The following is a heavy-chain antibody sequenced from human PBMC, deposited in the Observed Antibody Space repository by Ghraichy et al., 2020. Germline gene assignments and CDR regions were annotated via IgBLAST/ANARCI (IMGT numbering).Heavy chain of an antibody. Sequence: SVKVSCKASGGTFSSYAISWVRQAPGQGLEWMGGIIPIFGTANYAQKFQGRVTITADESTSTAYMELSSLRSEDTAVYYCATKGYSSSWTLDYWGQGTLVTVSS. V-gene: IGHV1-69*13. J-gene: IGHJ4*02. CDR3: ATKGYSSSWTLDY. CDR2: IIPIFGTA. CDR1: GGTFSSYA. D-gene: IGHD6-13*01.